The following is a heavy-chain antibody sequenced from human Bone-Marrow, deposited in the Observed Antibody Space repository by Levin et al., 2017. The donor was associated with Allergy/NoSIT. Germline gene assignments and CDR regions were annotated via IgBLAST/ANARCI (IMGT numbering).Heavy chain of an antibody. CDR1: GYTFNDYY. CDR3: ARDLVGYDAFEV. CDR2: INPDNGGT. V-gene: IGHV1-2*06. D-gene: IGHD6-25*01. J-gene: IGHJ3*01. Sequence: ASVKVSCKASGYTFNDYYIHWVRQAPGQGLEWMGRINPDNGGTTYAQKFQGRVTLTTDSSVSTAYMELISLTSDDTALFFCARDLVGYDAFEVWGQGSMIAVSS.